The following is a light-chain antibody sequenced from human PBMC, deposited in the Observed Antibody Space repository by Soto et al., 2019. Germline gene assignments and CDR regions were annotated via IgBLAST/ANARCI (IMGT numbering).Light chain of an antibody. Sequence: DIQMTQSPSSLSASVGDRVTITCRASQTISSYLNWYQQKPGKAPKLLIYAASSLHSGVPSRFSGSESGTDFTLTISSLQPEDFATYYCQQSYSTPYTFGQGTKLEIK. V-gene: IGKV1-39*01. CDR3: QQSYSTPYT. J-gene: IGKJ2*01. CDR2: AAS. CDR1: QTISSY.